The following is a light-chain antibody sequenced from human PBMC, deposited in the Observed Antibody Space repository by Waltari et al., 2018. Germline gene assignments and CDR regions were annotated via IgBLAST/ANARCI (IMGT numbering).Light chain of an antibody. CDR3: SSYAGSNTVV. CDR1: SSDVGGYNY. Sequence: QSALTQPPSASGSPGQSVTISCTGPSSDVGGYNYVSWYQQHPGTAPKLMIYEVTTRPSGVPDRFSGSKSGNTASLTVSELQSEDEADYYCSSYAGSNTVVFGGGTKLTVL. V-gene: IGLV2-8*01. J-gene: IGLJ2*01. CDR2: EVT.